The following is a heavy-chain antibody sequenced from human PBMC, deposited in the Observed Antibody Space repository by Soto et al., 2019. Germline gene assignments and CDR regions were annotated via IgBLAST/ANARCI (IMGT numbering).Heavy chain of an antibody. J-gene: IGHJ5*02. V-gene: IGHV3-21*01. CDR1: GFTFNTYD. D-gene: IGHD2-21*01. Sequence: EVQLVESGGGLVKPGGSLRLSCAASGFTFNTYDMNWVRQAPGKGLEWVSSITTSSAYIYYAASLKGRITISRDNAKNSLFLQMNSLRAEETAVYYCVRSGTARLLRHSWFDTWGQGTLVTVSS. CDR3: VRSGTARLLRHSWFDT. CDR2: ITTSSAYI.